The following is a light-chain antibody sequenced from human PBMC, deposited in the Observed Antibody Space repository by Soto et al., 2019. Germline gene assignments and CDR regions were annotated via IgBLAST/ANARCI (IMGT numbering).Light chain of an antibody. CDR2: TSS. V-gene: IGKV1-39*01. CDR3: QQGYSRPRT. CDR1: QSISTS. J-gene: IGKJ1*01. Sequence: DIQLTQSPSSLSASVGDRATITCRASQSISTSLNWYQQKPGKAPNLLIFTSSNLESGVPSRFSGSGSGTDFTLTISSLQPEDFATYFCQQGYSRPRTFGQGTKVEIK.